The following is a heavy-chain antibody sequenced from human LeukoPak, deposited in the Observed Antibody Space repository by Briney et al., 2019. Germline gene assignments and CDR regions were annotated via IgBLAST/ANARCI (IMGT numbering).Heavy chain of an antibody. D-gene: IGHD3-22*01. CDR2: IWYDGSNK. V-gene: IGHV3-33*01. Sequence: GGSLRLSCAASGFTFSSYGMHWVRQAPGEGLEWVAVIWYDGSNKYYADSVKGRFTISRDNSKNTLYLQMNSLRAEDTAVYYCARDHGDYDTFFSGMDVWGQGTTVTASS. CDR1: GFTFSSYG. CDR3: ARDHGDYDTFFSGMDV. J-gene: IGHJ6*02.